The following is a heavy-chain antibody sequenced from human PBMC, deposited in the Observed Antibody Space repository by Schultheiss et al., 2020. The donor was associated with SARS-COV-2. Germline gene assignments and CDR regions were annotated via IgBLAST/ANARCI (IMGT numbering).Heavy chain of an antibody. CDR2: ISAYNGNT. D-gene: IGHD2-2*01. J-gene: IGHJ6*02. CDR3: AREEAEVVPAYYYYYGMDV. CDR1: GYTFTSYD. V-gene: IGHV1-18*01. Sequence: ASVKVSCKASGYTFTSYDINWVRQAPGQGLEWMGWISAYNGNTNYAQKLQGRVTMTTDTSTSTAYMELRSLRSDDTAVYYCAREEAEVVPAYYYYYGMDVWGQGTTVTVSS.